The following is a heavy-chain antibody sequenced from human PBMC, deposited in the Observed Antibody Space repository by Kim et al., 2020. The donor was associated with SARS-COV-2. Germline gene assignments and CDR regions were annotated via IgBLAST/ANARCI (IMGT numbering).Heavy chain of an antibody. CDR1: GFTFSSYW. D-gene: IGHD6-19*01. J-gene: IGHJ6*02. Sequence: GGSLRLSCAASGFTFSSYWMSWVRQAPGKGLEWVANIKQDGSEKYYVDSVKGRFTISRDNAKNSLYLQMNSLRAEDTAVYYCARDRFHQQCLSRGMDVWGQGATVTVSS. CDR2: IKQDGSEK. V-gene: IGHV3-7*01. CDR3: ARDRFHQQCLSRGMDV.